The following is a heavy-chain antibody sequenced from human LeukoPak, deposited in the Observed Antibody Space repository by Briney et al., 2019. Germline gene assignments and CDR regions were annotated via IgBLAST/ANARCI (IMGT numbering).Heavy chain of an antibody. CDR2: IYHSGST. V-gene: IGHV4-38-2*02. CDR1: GYSIGSGYY. D-gene: IGHD3-22*01. J-gene: IGHJ4*02. CDR3: ASPNSSGYYSPLDY. Sequence: SETLSLTCTVSGYSIGSGYYWGWIRQPPGKGLEWIGSIYHSGSTYYNPSLKSRVTISVDTSKNQFSLKLSSVTAADTAVYYCASPNSSGYYSPLDYWGQGTLVTVSS.